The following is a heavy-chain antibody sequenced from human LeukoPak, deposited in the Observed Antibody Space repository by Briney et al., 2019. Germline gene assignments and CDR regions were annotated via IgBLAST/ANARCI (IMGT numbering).Heavy chain of an antibody. D-gene: IGHD3-10*01. V-gene: IGHV3-11*01. CDR1: GFTFSDYY. J-gene: IGHJ4*02. CDR3: AKDQDPHSYGSGSYAPFDY. CDR2: ISSSGSTI. Sequence: GGSLRLSCAASGFTFSDYYMSWIRQAPGKGLEWVSYISSSGSTIYYADSVKGRFTISRDNSKNTLYLQMNSLRADDTAVYYCAKDQDPHSYGSGSYAPFDYWGQGTLVTVSS.